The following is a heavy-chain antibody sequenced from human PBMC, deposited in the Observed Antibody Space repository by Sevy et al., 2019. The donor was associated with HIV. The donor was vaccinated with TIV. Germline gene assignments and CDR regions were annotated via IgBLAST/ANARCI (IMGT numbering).Heavy chain of an antibody. D-gene: IGHD2-8*01. CDR1: GFTFRKYS. Sequence: GGSLRLSCPASGFTFRKYSMSWVRQAPGKGLEWVSTFSFGCGRINYADSVKGRFTISRDDSKNTLYLQMNSLRAEDTAVYYCAREGCTNPHDYWGQGTLVTVSS. V-gene: IGHV3-23*01. CDR3: AREGCTNPHDY. CDR2: FSFGCGRI. J-gene: IGHJ4*02.